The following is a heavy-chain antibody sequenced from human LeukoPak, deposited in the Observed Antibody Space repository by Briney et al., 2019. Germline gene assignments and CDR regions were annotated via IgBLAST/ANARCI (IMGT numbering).Heavy chain of an antibody. CDR3: ARGSDYGDYVGAFDI. J-gene: IGHJ3*02. CDR2: IYPGDSDT. Sequence: GESLKISCKGSGYSFTSYWIGWVRQMPGKGLEWMGIIYPGDSDTRYSPSFQGQVTISADKSISTAYLQWSSLKASDTAMYYCARGSDYGDYVGAFDIWGQRTMVTVSS. CDR1: GYSFTSYW. V-gene: IGHV5-51*01. D-gene: IGHD4-17*01.